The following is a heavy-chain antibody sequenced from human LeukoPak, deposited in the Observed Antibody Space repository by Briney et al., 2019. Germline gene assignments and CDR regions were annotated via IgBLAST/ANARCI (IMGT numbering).Heavy chain of an antibody. V-gene: IGHV1-46*03. CDR1: GYTFTSYY. CDR3: ARDVVEEGYDYVWGSYRKLGATIDY. CDR2: INPSGGST. J-gene: IGHJ4*02. D-gene: IGHD3-16*02. Sequence: ASVKVSCKASGYTFTSYYMHWVRQAPGQGLEWMGIINPSGGSTSYAQKFQGRVTMTRDTSTSTVYMELSSLRSEDTAVYYCARDVVEEGYDYVWGSYRKLGATIDYWGQGTLVTVSS.